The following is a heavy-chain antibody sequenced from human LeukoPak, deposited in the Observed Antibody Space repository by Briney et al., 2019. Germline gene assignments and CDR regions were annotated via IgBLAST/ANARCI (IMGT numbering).Heavy chain of an antibody. J-gene: IGHJ4*02. D-gene: IGHD6-13*01. CDR1: GYTFTSYG. V-gene: IGHV1-18*01. CDR2: ISAYNGNT. CDR3: ARAGGEGLYSSSW. Sequence: ASVKVSCKASGYTFTSYGISWVRQAPGQGLEWMGWISAYNGNTNYAQKFQGRVTITADKSTSTAYMELSSLRSEDTAVYYCARAGGEGLYSSSWWGQGTLVTVSS.